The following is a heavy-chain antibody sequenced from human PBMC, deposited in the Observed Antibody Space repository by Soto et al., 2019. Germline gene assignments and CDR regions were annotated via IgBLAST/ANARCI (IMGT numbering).Heavy chain of an antibody. V-gene: IGHV1-18*01. CDR2: ISGYNGNT. CDR3: ARGDSLPYSRLSADH. CDR1: GYTFSTYG. J-gene: IGHJ4*02. Sequence: QVQLEQSGAEVKKPGASVKVSCKTSGYTFSTYGVTWLRQAPGQGLEWMGWISGYNGNTNYAPKLQGRVTVTADTSANTVYMELRSLRSDDTAVYYCARGDSLPYSRLSADHWGQGTLVTVSS. D-gene: IGHD4-4*01.